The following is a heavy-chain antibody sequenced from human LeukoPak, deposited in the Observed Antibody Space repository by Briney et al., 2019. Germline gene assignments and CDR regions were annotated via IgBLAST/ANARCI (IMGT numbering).Heavy chain of an antibody. V-gene: IGHV4-38-2*01. CDR2: IYYSGRT. CDR3: ARVATTTNPPQRPFDY. Sequence: SETLSLTCAVSGYSISSVYYWGWIRQPPGNGLEWIGRIYYSGRTYYNPSLKSRVTISVDTSKNQFSLKLSSVTAADTAVYYCARVATTTNPPQRPFDYWGQGTLVTVSS. J-gene: IGHJ4*02. CDR1: GYSISSVYY. D-gene: IGHD5-12*01.